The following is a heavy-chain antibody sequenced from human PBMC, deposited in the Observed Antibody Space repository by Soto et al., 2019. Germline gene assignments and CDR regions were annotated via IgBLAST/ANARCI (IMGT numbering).Heavy chain of an antibody. CDR2: ISSNGGST. CDR1: VVAFSSCV. D-gene: IGHD1-26*01. J-gene: IGHJ4*01. V-gene: IGHV3-64D*08. CDR3: VKGLSGNYQRLDD. Sequence: PGERLRLSCSAGVVAFSSCVMNWVSQAPEKGLEYVSGISSNGGSTYYADSVKGRFTISRDNSKNTLYLQMSSLRVDDTAVYFGVKGLSGNYQRLDDWGQGTPVTVSS.